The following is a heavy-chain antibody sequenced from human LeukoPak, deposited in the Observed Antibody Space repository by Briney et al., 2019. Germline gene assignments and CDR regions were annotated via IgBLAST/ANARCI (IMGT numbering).Heavy chain of an antibody. Sequence: GGSLRLSCAASGFTFSSYSMNWVRQAPGKGLEWVSYISSSSSTIYYADSVKGRFTISRDNAKNSLYLQMNSLRDEDTAVYYCARERDRAVYYGSVWGFTSEFAAPGMDVWGQGTTVTVSS. V-gene: IGHV3-48*02. CDR1: GFTFSSYS. D-gene: IGHD3-10*01. J-gene: IGHJ6*02. CDR3: ARERDRAVYYGSVWGFTSEFAAPGMDV. CDR2: ISSSSSTI.